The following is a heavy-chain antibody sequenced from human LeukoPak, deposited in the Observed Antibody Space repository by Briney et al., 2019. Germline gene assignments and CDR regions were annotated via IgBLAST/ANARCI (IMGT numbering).Heavy chain of an antibody. CDR1: GGSFSGYY. J-gene: IGHJ4*02. CDR2: INHSGST. V-gene: IGHV4-34*01. Sequence: SETLSLTCAVYGGSFSGYYWSWIRQPPGKGPEWIGEINHSGSTNYNPSLKSRVTISVDTSKNQFSLKLSSVTAADTAVYYCARGSNVYDSSAYYFDYWGQGTLVTVSS. D-gene: IGHD3-22*01. CDR3: ARGSNVYDSSAYYFDY.